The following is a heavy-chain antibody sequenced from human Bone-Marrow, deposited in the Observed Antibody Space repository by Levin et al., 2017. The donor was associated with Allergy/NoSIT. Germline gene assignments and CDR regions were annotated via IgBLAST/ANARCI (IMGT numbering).Heavy chain of an antibody. CDR1: GYTFTSYD. V-gene: IGHV1-8*01. CDR3: ARKSGYCSGGSCYWRGYYYYGMDV. J-gene: IGHJ6*02. Sequence: ASVKVSCKASGYTFTSYDINWVRQATGQGLEWMGWMNPNSGNTGYAQKFQGRVTMTRNTSISTAYMELSSLRSEDTAVYYCARKSGYCSGGSCYWRGYYYYGMDVWGQGTTVTVSS. CDR2: MNPNSGNT. D-gene: IGHD2-15*01.